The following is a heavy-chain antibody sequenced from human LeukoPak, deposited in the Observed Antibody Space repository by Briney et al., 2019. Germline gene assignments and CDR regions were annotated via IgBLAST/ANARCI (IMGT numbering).Heavy chain of an antibody. CDR1: GFTFSSYA. CDR2: TRNKANSYTT. CDR3: ARNPYYYDSSGYQA. Sequence: GGSLRLSCAASGFTFSSYAMSWVRQAPGKGLEWVGRTRNKANSYTTEYAASVKGRFTISRDDSKNSLYLQMNSLKTEDTAVYYCARNPYYYDSSGYQAWGQGTLVTVSS. D-gene: IGHD3-22*01. V-gene: IGHV3-72*01. J-gene: IGHJ4*02.